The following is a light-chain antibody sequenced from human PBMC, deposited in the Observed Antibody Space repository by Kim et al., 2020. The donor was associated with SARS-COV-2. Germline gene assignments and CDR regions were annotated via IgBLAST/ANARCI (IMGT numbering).Light chain of an antibody. CDR1: QSVSSSY. CDR3: QQYSSSPWT. Sequence: EIVLTQSPGTLSLSPGERATLSCRASQSVSSSYLAWYQQKPGQAPRLLIYGASSRATGIPDRFSGSGSGTDFTLTINRLEPEDFAVYYCQQYSSSPWTFGQGTKVDIK. J-gene: IGKJ1*01. V-gene: IGKV3-20*01. CDR2: GAS.